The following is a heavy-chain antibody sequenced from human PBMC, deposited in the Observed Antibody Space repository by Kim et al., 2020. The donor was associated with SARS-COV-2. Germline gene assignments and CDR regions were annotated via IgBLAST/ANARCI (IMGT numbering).Heavy chain of an antibody. Sequence: SETLSLTCTVSGGSISSYYWSWIRQPPGKGLEWIGYIYYSGSTNYNPSLKSRVTISVDTSKNQFSLKLSSVTAADTAVYYCARSGYSSGWPWTYYYYGMDVWGQGTTVTVSS. J-gene: IGHJ6*02. CDR1: GGSISSYY. CDR3: ARSGYSSGWPWTYYYYGMDV. CDR2: IYYSGST. V-gene: IGHV4-59*13. D-gene: IGHD6-19*01.